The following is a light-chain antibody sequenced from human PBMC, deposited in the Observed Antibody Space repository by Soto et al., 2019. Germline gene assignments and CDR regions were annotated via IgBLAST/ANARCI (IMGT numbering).Light chain of an antibody. Sequence: DIQMTQSPSSLSASVGDRVTSICRASQSGSRYLNWYQQQPGKAPNLLIHAASSLRSGVPSRFSGSGSRTEVTSTISGLHPEDFAIYYCQQSYSIPYTFGQGTKLEI. J-gene: IGKJ2*01. CDR3: QQSYSIPYT. CDR2: AAS. V-gene: IGKV1-39*01. CDR1: QSGSRY.